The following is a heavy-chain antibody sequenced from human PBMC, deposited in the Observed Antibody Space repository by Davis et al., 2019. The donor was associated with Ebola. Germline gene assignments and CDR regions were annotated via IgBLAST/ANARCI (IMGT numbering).Heavy chain of an antibody. D-gene: IGHD5-18*01. J-gene: IGHJ4*02. CDR2: SSAYNGNT. V-gene: IGHV1-18*01. CDR3: ARDLGMVKSYYFDY. CDR1: GYNFNSYG. Sequence: AASVKVSCKASGYNFNSYGIYWVRQAPGQGLEWMGWSSAYNGNTNYAQKLQGRITMTTDTSTSTAYMELRSLRSDDTAVYYCARDLGMVKSYYFDYWGQGTLVTVSS.